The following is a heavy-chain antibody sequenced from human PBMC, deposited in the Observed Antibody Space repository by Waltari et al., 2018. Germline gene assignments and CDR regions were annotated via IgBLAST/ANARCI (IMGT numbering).Heavy chain of an antibody. CDR1: GYTFKNYY. V-gene: IGHV1-46*02. D-gene: IGHD2-8*02. CDR3: AKDGRPPYIRASGGLYYYGLDF. Sequence: QVHLVQSATEVKRPGASVKVSCKASGYTFKNYYIHWVRQAPGQGLEWVGSVNPSGGSTTYEQKFLDRGTMAVETSTDTVYMEVSSLRFEDTAVYYWAKDGRPPYIRASGGLYYYGLDFWGQGTTVIVSS. J-gene: IGHJ6*02. CDR2: VNPSGGST.